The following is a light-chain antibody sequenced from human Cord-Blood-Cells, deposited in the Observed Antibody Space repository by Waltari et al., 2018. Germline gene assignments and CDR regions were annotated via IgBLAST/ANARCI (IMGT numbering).Light chain of an antibody. CDR1: SSDVGGYNY. J-gene: IGLJ3*02. CDR2: DVS. CDR3: CSYAGSYTPWV. Sequence: QSALTQPRSVSGSPGQSVTISCTGTSSDVGGYNYVSWYQQHPGKAPKLMIYDVSKRPSGVPDRFSRSKSGHPASLTISGLQAEDEADYYCCSYAGSYTPWVFGGGTKLTVL. V-gene: IGLV2-11*01.